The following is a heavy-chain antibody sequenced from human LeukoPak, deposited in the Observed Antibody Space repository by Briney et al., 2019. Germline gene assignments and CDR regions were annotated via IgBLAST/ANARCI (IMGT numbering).Heavy chain of an antibody. D-gene: IGHD4-23*01. CDR3: ARLMTTVAPTVYYYGMDV. V-gene: IGHV3-66*04. CDR1: GFSVSSYY. J-gene: IGHJ6*02. CDR2: IYSSGNT. Sequence: PGGSLRLSCAASGFSVSSYYMSWVRQAPGKGLEWVSVIYSSGNTYYTDSVRGRFTISRDNSKNTVYLQMNSLRAEDTAVYYCARLMTTVAPTVYYYGMDVWGQGTTVTVSS.